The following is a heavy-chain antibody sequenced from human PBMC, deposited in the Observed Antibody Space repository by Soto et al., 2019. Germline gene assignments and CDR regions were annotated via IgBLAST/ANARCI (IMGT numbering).Heavy chain of an antibody. CDR3: ARGGYMEPPPPYGMDV. CDR2: IIPIFGTA. CDR1: GGTFSSYA. Sequence: QVQLVQSGAEVKKPGSSVKVSCKASGGTFSSYAISWVRQAPGQGLEWMGGIIPIFGTANYAQKFQGRVTITADESTSTAYMGLSSLRSEDTAVYYCARGGYMEPPPPYGMDVWGQGTTVTVSS. V-gene: IGHV1-69*01. D-gene: IGHD1-1*01. J-gene: IGHJ6*02.